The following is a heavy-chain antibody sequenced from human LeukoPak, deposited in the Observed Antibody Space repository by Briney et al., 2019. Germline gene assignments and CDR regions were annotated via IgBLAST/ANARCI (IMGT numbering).Heavy chain of an antibody. J-gene: IGHJ4*02. Sequence: GGSLRLSCAASGFTFSSYSMSWVRQAPGKGLDWVSAISSGGDNTYYSDSVKGRFTISRDDSKNTLYLQMSSLRAEDTAVYYCAKHQVRSHDYWGQGTLVTVSS. CDR2: ISSGGDNT. CDR1: GFTFSSYS. CDR3: AKHQVRSHDY. V-gene: IGHV3-23*01.